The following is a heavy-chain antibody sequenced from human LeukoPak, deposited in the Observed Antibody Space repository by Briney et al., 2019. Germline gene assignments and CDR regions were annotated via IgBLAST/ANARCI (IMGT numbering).Heavy chain of an antibody. CDR3: ASGSSSGLLGWSDP. CDR1: GDYISRSNYY. D-gene: IGHD6-13*01. Sequence: SETLSLTCIVSGDYISRSNYYWGWIRRPPGKGLEWIGSIYYSGSTYYNPSLKSRVTIYVDTSKKQFSLKLNSVTAADTAMYYCASGSSSGLLGWSDPWGQGTLVTVSS. V-gene: IGHV4-39*01. J-gene: IGHJ5*02. CDR2: IYYSGST.